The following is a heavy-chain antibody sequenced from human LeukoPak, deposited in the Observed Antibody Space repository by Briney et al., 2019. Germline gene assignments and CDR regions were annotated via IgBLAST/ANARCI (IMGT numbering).Heavy chain of an antibody. V-gene: IGHV3-9*01. CDR3: AKVHCGSADCFNGGFDC. J-gene: IGHJ4*02. CDR2: FYWNTGNI. CDR1: LFTFDDYA. Sequence: PGGSLRLSCAPSLFTFDDYAVHLVRQVPGDPLEGLSGFYWNTGNIDYADSVKGRFTISRDNAKNSLYLQMNGLRTEDTAFYYCAKVHCGSADCFNGGFDCWGQGTLVIVSS. D-gene: IGHD3-3*02.